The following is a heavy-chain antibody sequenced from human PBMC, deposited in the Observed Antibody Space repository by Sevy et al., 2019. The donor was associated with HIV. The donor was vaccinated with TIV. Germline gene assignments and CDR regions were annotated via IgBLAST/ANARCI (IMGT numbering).Heavy chain of an antibody. Sequence: GGSLRLSCAASRFTFSIYGMNWVRQAPGRGLEWVSYIPSSSSYKKYADSVKGRFTISRDNTKNSLSLQMDSLRAEDTAVYYCARDLGRVRGVMSLDCWGQGTLVTVSS. J-gene: IGHJ4*02. CDR3: ARDLGRVRGVMSLDC. V-gene: IGHV3-21*01. CDR1: RFTFSIYG. CDR2: IPSSSSYK. D-gene: IGHD3-10*01.